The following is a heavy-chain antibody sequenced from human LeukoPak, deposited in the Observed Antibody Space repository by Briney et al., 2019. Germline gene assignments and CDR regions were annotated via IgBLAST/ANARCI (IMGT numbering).Heavy chain of an antibody. V-gene: IGHV3-7*03. CDR1: GFTFNKYW. Sequence: PGGSLRLSCAASGFTFNKYWMSWVRQTPGKGLEWVANINQDGSAKYYVDSVKGRFTISRDNAENSLCPQMNSLRAEDTAVYYCARDAWGYSYGYTFDYWGPGTLVTVSS. CDR2: INQDGSAK. J-gene: IGHJ4*02. D-gene: IGHD5-18*01. CDR3: ARDAWGYSYGYTFDY.